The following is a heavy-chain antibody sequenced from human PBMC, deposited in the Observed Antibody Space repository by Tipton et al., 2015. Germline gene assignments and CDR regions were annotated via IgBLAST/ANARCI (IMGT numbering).Heavy chain of an antibody. CDR1: GGSFSSYY. Sequence: TLSLTCAVYGGSFSSYYWNWIRQPPGKGLEWIGHIYYNGRTNYNSSLESRVSISVDTSKNQFSLKLTSATAADSAVYFCARDGDSGTWYKNYYHAMDLWGQGTTVTVSS. CDR3: ARDGDSGTWYKNYYHAMDL. CDR2: IYYNGRT. D-gene: IGHD6-13*01. V-gene: IGHV4-59*01. J-gene: IGHJ6*02.